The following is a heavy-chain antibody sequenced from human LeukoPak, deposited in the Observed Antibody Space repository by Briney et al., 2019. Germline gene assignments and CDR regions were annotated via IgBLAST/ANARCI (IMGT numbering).Heavy chain of an antibody. V-gene: IGHV1-3*02. CDR2: NSVGRGDS. D-gene: IGHD1-14*01. CDR1: GYTFTSYT. J-gene: IGHJ3*01. Sequence: EASVKVSCKASGYTFTSYTIHWVRQAPGQSLEWMGWNSVGRGDSKCSQEFQGRVTLTRDTSATTAYLEVSSLRPEDMAVYYCARERGIRDAFDFWGQGTMVTVSS. CDR3: ARERGIRDAFDF.